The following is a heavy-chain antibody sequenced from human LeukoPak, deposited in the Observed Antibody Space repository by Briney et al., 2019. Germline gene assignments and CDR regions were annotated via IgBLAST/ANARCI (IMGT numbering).Heavy chain of an antibody. Sequence: GGSLRLSCVVSGITRSNYGMSRVRQAPRKRLEWVAGLSDRGGGTNYADSVKGRFTISRDNPKNTLYLQMNSLRSEDTAVYFCAKRGVVIRAVLVVGFHKEAYYFDSWGQGALVTVSS. V-gene: IGHV3-23*01. CDR1: GITRSNYG. CDR2: LSDRGGGT. J-gene: IGHJ4*02. CDR3: AKRGVVIRAVLVVGFHKEAYYFDS. D-gene: IGHD2-15*01.